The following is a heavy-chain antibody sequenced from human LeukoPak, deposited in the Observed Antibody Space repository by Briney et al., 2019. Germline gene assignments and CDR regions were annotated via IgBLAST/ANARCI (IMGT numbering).Heavy chain of an antibody. CDR3: ARAPRGSGWAHDAFDI. CDR1: GYTFSSYD. Sequence: ASVKVSCKTSGYTFSSYDINWVRQASGQGLEWMGWMNPNSGNTGYAEKFQGRVTMTRDTSINTAYMDLSSLESDDTAVYYCARAPRGSGWAHDAFDIWGQGTMVTVSS. V-gene: IGHV1-8*01. CDR2: MNPNSGNT. D-gene: IGHD6-19*01. J-gene: IGHJ3*02.